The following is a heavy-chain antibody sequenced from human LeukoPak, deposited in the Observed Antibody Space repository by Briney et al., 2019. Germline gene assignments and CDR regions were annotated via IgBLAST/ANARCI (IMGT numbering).Heavy chain of an antibody. CDR2: IKQDGSEK. J-gene: IGHJ4*02. Sequence: HTGGSLRLSCAASGFTFSSYWMSWVRQAPGKGLEWVANIKQDGSEKYYVDSVKGRFTISRDNAKNSLYLQMNSLRAEDTDVYYCARLLGQQLVLNWGQGTLVTVSS. CDR1: GFTFSSYW. D-gene: IGHD6-13*01. CDR3: ARLLGQQLVLN. V-gene: IGHV3-7*01.